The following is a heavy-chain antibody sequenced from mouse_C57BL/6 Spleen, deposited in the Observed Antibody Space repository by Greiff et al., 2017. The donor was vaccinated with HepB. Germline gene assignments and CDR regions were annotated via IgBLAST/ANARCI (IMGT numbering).Heavy chain of an antibody. CDR3: ASPHYYGSSWIFAY. D-gene: IGHD1-1*01. V-gene: IGHV1-81*01. CDR2: IYPRSGNT. Sequence: QVQLKESGAELARPGASVKLSCKASGYTFTSYGISWVKQRTGQGLEWIGEIYPRSGNTYYNEKFKGKATLTADKSSSTAYMELRSLTSEDSAVYFCASPHYYGSSWIFAYWGQGTLVTVSA. CDR1: GYTFTSYG. J-gene: IGHJ3*01.